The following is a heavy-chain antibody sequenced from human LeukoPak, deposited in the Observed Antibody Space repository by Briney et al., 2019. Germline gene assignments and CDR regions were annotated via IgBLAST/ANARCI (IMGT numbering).Heavy chain of an antibody. V-gene: IGHV4-34*01. CDR3: ARSGYSSSWDPDGMDV. CDR2: INHSGST. J-gene: IGHJ6*02. CDR1: GGSFSGYY. Sequence: SETLSLTCAVYGGSFSGYYWSWIRQPPGKGLEWIGEINHSGSTNYNPSLKSRATISGDTSKNQFSLKRSPVTAAGTALYYCARSGYSSSWDPDGMDVWGQGTAVTVSS. D-gene: IGHD6-13*01.